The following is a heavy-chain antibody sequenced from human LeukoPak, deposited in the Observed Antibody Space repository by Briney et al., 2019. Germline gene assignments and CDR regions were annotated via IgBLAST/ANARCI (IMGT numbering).Heavy chain of an antibody. CDR1: GGPFSGYY. CDR3: ANTIAARRFDP. D-gene: IGHD6-6*01. CDR2: INHSGST. J-gene: IGHJ5*02. V-gene: IGHV4-34*01. Sequence: PSETLSLTCAVYGGPFSGYYWSWIRQPPGKGLEWIGEINHSGSTNYNPSLKSRVTISVDTSKNQFSLKLSSVTAADTAVYYCANTIAARRFDPWGQGTLVTVSS.